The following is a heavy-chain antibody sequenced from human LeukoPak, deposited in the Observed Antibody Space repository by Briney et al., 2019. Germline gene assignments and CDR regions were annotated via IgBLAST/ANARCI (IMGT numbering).Heavy chain of an antibody. V-gene: IGHV1-69*04. CDR2: IIPILDIA. CDR1: GGTFSSYA. Sequence: ASVKVSCKPSGGTFSSYAINWVRQAPGQGLEWMGRIIPILDIANYAQKFQGRVTITADNSTSTAYMELSSLGSEDTAMYYCARPLRYFDRSFDYWGQGTLVTVSS. D-gene: IGHD3-9*01. J-gene: IGHJ4*02. CDR3: ARPLRYFDRSFDY.